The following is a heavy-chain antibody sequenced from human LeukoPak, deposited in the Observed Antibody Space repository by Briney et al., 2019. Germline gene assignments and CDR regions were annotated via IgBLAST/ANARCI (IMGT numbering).Heavy chain of an antibody. J-gene: IGHJ2*01. D-gene: IGHD1-26*01. Sequence: SETLSLTCTVSGGSISSSSYYWGWIRQPPGKGLEWIGSIYYSGSTYYNPSLKSRVTISVDTSKNQFSLKLSSVTAADTAVYYCARRLSSGSYFPNWYFDLWGRGTLVTVSS. V-gene: IGHV4-39*07. CDR1: GGSISSSSYY. CDR2: IYYSGST. CDR3: ARRLSSGSYFPNWYFDL.